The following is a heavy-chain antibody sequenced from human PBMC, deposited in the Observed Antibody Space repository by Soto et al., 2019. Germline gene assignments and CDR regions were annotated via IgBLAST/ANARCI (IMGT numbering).Heavy chain of an antibody. Sequence: SETLSLTCTVSGGSISSYYWSWIRQPPGKGLEWIGYIYYSGSTNYNPSLKSRVTISVDTSKNQFSLKLSSVTAADTAVYYCAKTKLLYYDFWSGYFPPYWFDPWGQGTLVTVSS. CDR2: IYYSGST. CDR3: AKTKLLYYDFWSGYFPPYWFDP. J-gene: IGHJ5*02. V-gene: IGHV4-59*01. D-gene: IGHD3-3*01. CDR1: GGSISSYY.